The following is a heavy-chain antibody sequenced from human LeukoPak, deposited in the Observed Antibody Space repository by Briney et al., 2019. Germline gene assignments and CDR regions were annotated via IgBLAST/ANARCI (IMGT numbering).Heavy chain of an antibody. Sequence: SETLSLTCAVYGGSFSGYYWSWIRQPPGKGLEWIGEINHSGSTNYNPSLKSRVTISVDTSKNQFSLKLSSVTAAVTAGYYCEVRDGTILGAPGTYWGQGTLVSVSS. V-gene: IGHV4-34*01. CDR2: INHSGST. CDR3: EVRDGTILGAPGTY. D-gene: IGHD1-26*01. CDR1: GGSFSGYY. J-gene: IGHJ4*02.